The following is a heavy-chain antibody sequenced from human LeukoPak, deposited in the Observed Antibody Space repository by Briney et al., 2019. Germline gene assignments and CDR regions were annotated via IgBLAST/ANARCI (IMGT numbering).Heavy chain of an antibody. CDR1: GFTFSSYW. CDR3: ARDSGITIFGVVINWFDP. V-gene: IGHV3-74*01. Sequence: PGGSLRLSCAASGFTFSSYWMHWVRQAPGKGLVWVSRINTDGSSTSYADSVKGRFTISRDNAQNTLYLQVNSLRAEDTAVYYCARDSGITIFGVVINWFDPWGQGTLVTVSS. D-gene: IGHD3-3*01. CDR2: INTDGSST. J-gene: IGHJ5*02.